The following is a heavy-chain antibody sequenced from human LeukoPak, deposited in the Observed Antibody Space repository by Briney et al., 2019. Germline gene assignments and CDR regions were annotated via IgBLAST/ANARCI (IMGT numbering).Heavy chain of an antibody. CDR1: GGSISSGGYY. CDR3: ARTRRGFDP. CDR2: IYHSGST. V-gene: IGHV4-30-2*01. J-gene: IGHJ5*02. Sequence: SETLSLTCTVSGGSISSGGYYWSWIRQPPGKGLEWIGYIYHSGSTYYNPSLKSRVTISVDRSKNQFSLKLSSVTAADTAVYYCARTRRGFDPWGQGTLVTVSS.